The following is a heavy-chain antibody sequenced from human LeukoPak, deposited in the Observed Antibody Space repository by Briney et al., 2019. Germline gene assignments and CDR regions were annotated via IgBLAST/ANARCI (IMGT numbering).Heavy chain of an antibody. CDR2: IGSNDKIT. J-gene: IGHJ4*02. CDR3: ATYSSGYHYFES. Sequence: GGSLRLSCAASGFTFSRYEMNWVRQAPGKGLEWISYIGSNDKITYYADSVKGRFTISRDNAKNSLYLQMNTLRAEDTAVCSTATYSSGYHYFESWGQGTLVTVSS. CDR1: GFTFSRYE. D-gene: IGHD5-18*01. V-gene: IGHV3-48*03.